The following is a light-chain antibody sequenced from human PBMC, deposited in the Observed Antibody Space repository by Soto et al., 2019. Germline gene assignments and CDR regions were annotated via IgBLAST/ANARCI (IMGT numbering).Light chain of an antibody. CDR3: QQYGSSPST. Sequence: EIVLTQSPDTLSLSPGERATLSCRASQSIYRNFLAWYQQKPGQAPRLLIYGASSTATGIPDRFSGSGSGTDFTLIISRLEPEDFAVYFCQQYGSSPSTFGPGTKVNI. J-gene: IGKJ3*01. V-gene: IGKV3-20*01. CDR2: GAS. CDR1: QSIYRNF.